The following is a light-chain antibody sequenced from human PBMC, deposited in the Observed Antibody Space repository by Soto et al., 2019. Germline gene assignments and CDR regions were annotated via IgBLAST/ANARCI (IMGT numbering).Light chain of an antibody. Sequence: QSVLTQPPSVSAAPRQKDTISCSGSSSNIENNYVSWYQQLPGTAPKLLIYDNNKRPSGIPDRFSGSKSGTSATLGITGLQTGDEADYYCGTWDSSLSAGVFGGGTKLTVL. CDR3: GTWDSSLSAGV. CDR2: DNN. V-gene: IGLV1-51*01. J-gene: IGLJ3*02. CDR1: SSNIENNY.